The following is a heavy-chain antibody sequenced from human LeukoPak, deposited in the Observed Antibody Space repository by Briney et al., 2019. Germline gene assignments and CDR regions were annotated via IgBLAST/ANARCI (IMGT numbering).Heavy chain of an antibody. Sequence: PSETLSLTCTVSGGSISSYYWSWIRLPAGKGLEWLGRIYTSGSTNYNPSLKSRVTMSVDTSKNQFSLKLSSVTAADTAVYYCAIEPSQAFDFWSGYYYYYMDVWGKGTTVTVSS. V-gene: IGHV4-4*07. D-gene: IGHD3-3*01. CDR3: AIEPSQAFDFWSGYYYYYMDV. CDR1: GGSISSYY. CDR2: IYTSGST. J-gene: IGHJ6*03.